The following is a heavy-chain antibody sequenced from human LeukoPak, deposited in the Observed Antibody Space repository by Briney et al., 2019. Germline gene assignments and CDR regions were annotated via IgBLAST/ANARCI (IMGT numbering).Heavy chain of an antibody. CDR3: AKGGDLIDY. CDR2: IKEDGSEK. J-gene: IGHJ4*02. CDR1: GFTFSASW. V-gene: IGHV3-7*03. Sequence: GGSLRLSCVVSGFTFSASWMTWVRQAPGKGLAWVANIKEDGSEKFFVDSVRGRLTISRDNSKNTLYLQMNSLRAEDTAVYYCAKGGDLIDYWDQGTLVTASS.